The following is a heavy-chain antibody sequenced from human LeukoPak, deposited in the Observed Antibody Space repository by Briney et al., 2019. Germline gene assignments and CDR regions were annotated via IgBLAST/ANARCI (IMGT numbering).Heavy chain of an antibody. V-gene: IGHV1-2*02. Sequence: ASVKVSCKASGYTFTGYYMHWVRQAPGQGLEWMGWINPNSGGTNYAQKFQGRVAMTRDTSISTAYMELSRLRSDDTAVYYCARDLSPLVGATLIGYWGQGTLVTVSS. D-gene: IGHD1-26*01. J-gene: IGHJ4*02. CDR3: ARDLSPLVGATLIGY. CDR1: GYTFTGYY. CDR2: INPNSGGT.